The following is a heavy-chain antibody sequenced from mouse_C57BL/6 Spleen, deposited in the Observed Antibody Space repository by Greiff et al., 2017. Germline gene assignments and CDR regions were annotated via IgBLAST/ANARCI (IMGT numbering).Heavy chain of an antibody. CDR3: ARHEEPKFQYYGSSPPWFAY. CDR1: GYTFTEYT. J-gene: IGHJ3*01. CDR2: FYPGSGSI. Sequence: QVQLKQSGAELVKPGASVKLSCKASGYTFTEYTIHWVKQRSGQGLEWIGWFYPGSGSIKYNEKFKDKATLTADKSSSTVYMELSRLTSEDSAVYFCARHEEPKFQYYGSSPPWFAYWGQGTLVTVSA. D-gene: IGHD1-1*01. V-gene: IGHV1-62-2*01.